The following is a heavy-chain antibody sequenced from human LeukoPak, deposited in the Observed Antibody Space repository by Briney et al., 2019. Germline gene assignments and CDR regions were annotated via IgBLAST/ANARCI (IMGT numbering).Heavy chain of an antibody. D-gene: IGHD6-19*01. CDR1: GFTVSTNS. J-gene: IGHJ4*02. CDR2: IYSGGST. Sequence: PGGSLRLSCAASGFTVSTNSMSWVRQAPGRGLEWVSLIYSGGSTYYADSVKGRFTISRDNAKNSLYLQMNSLRAEDTAVYYCARDQVTRSKWLVYYFDYWGQGTLVTVSS. CDR3: ARDQVTRSKWLVYYFDY. V-gene: IGHV3-53*01.